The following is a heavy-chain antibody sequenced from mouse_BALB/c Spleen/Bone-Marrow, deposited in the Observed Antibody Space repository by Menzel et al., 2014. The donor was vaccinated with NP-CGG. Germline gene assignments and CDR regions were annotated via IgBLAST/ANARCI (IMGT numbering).Heavy chain of an antibody. CDR3: ARDYGYDGFAY. CDR2: INPSTGYT. Sequence: LVESGAELAKPRASVKMSCKASGYTFTSYWMHWVKQRPGQGLEWIGYINPSTGYTEYNQKFKDKATLTADKSSSTAYMQLSSLTSEDSAVYYCARDYGYDGFAYWGQGTLVTVSA. V-gene: IGHV1-7*01. CDR1: GYTFTSYW. J-gene: IGHJ3*01. D-gene: IGHD2-14*01.